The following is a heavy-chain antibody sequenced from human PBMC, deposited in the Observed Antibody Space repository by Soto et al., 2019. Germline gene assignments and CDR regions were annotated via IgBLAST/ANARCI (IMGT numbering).Heavy chain of an antibody. D-gene: IGHD3-22*01. CDR2: IYYSGST. J-gene: IGHJ6*02. Sequence: SETLSLTCTVSGGSISSGGYYWSWIRQHPGKGLEWIGYIYYSGSTYYNPSLKSRVTISVDTSKNQFSLKLSSVTAADTAVYYCARERDGEVYYDSSGYYNYYGMDVWGQGTTVTVSS. CDR3: ARERDGEVYYDSSGYYNYYGMDV. V-gene: IGHV4-31*03. CDR1: GGSISSGGYY.